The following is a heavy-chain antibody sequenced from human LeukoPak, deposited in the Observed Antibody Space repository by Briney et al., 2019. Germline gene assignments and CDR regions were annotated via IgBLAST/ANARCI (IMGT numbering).Heavy chain of an antibody. D-gene: IGHD2-21*02. CDR2: IYYSGST. V-gene: IGHV4-39*07. CDR1: GGSISSSSYY. CDR3: ARSEGDLRPFDY. J-gene: IGHJ4*02. Sequence: NPSETLSLTCTVSGGSISSSSYYWGWIRQPPGKGLEWIGSIYYSGSTYYNPSLKSRVTISVDTSKNQFSLKLSSVTAADTAVYYCARSEGDLRPFDYWGQGTLVTVSS.